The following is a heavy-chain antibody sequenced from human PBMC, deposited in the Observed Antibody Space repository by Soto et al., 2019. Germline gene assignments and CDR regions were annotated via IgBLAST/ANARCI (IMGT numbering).Heavy chain of an antibody. CDR1: GGSISSSSYY. J-gene: IGHJ4*02. V-gene: IGHV4-39*01. D-gene: IGHD3-10*01. CDR3: ARSYGSGSYDY. Sequence: QLQLQESGPGLVKPSETLSLTCTVSGGSISSSSYYWGWIRQPPGKGLEWIGSIYYSGSTYYNPSLKSRVTISVDTSKNQFSLKLSSVTAADTAVYYCARSYGSGSYDYWGQGTLVTVSS. CDR2: IYYSGST.